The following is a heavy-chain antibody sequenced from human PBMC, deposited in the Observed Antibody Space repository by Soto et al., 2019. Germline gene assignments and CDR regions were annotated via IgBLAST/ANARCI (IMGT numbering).Heavy chain of an antibody. D-gene: IGHD6-19*01. CDR3: GRAYSSGPPIDS. CDR1: GGSLNSPNW. J-gene: IGHJ4*02. CDR2: IHHSGSS. V-gene: IGHV4-4*02. Sequence: QVQLQESGPGLVKPSGTLSLTCAVSGGSLNSPNWWNWVRQPPGKGLEWIGEIHHSGSSNYNPSLKSRLTLSVDKSKTELSLKLNSVTAADTAVYYCGRAYSSGPPIDSWGQGTLVTVSS.